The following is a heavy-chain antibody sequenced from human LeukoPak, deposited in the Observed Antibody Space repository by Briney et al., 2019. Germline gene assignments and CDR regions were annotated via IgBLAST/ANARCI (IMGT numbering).Heavy chain of an antibody. J-gene: IGHJ2*01. CDR2: IYSGRT. CDR3: ARAVYHGGASWYFDL. Sequence: SETLSLTCTVSGGSIGNYYWSWIRQPAGKRPEWIGRIYSGRTNYNPSFRSRVTISVDTSKNQFSLRMYSLTAADTARYYCARAVYHGGASWYFDLWGRGTLVTVSS. V-gene: IGHV4-4*07. D-gene: IGHD2-21*01. CDR1: GGSIGNYY.